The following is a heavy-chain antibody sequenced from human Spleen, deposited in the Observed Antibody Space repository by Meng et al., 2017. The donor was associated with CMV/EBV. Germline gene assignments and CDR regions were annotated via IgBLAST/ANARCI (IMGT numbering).Heavy chain of an antibody. CDR2: IYHSGRT. CDR3: ARVRGATPTDY. J-gene: IGHJ4*02. CDR1: GGSISSNNW. V-gene: IGHV4-4*02. D-gene: IGHD3-10*01. Sequence: CAVSGGSISSNNWWSWVRQPPGKGLEGVGEIYHSGRTNYNPSLKSRVTISVDKSKNQFSLILSSVTAADTAVYYCARVRGATPTDYWGQGTLVTVSS.